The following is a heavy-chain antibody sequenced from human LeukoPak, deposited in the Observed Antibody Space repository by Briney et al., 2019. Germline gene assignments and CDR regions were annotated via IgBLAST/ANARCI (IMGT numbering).Heavy chain of an antibody. J-gene: IGHJ4*02. CDR1: GGSISSGDYY. CDR2: IYYSGST. D-gene: IGHD3-22*01. V-gene: IGHV4-30-4*01. Sequence: SETLSLTCTVSGGSISSGDYYWSWIRQPPGKGLERIGYIYYSGSTYYNPSLKSRVTISVDTSKNQFSLKLSSVTAADTAVYYCARAPLSGYYLYYFDYWGQGTLVTVSS. CDR3: ARAPLSGYYLYYFDY.